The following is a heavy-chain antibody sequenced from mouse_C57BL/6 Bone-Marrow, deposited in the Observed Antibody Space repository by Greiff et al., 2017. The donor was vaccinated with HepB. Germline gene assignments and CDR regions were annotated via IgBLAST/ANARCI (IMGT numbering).Heavy chain of an antibody. J-gene: IGHJ4*01. V-gene: IGHV3-8*01. Sequence: EVKLMESGPGLAKPSQTLSLTCSVTGYSITSDYWNWIRKFPGNKLEYKGYRSYSGSTYYHPSLKSRISITRDTSKNQYYLQLNSVTTEDTATYYCARITTNYAMDYWGQGTSVTVSS. CDR1: GYSITSDY. CDR2: RSYSGST. CDR3: ARITTNYAMDY. D-gene: IGHD1-1*01.